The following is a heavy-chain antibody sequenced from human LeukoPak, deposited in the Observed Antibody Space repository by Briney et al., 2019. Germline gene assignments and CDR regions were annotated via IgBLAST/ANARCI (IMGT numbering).Heavy chain of an antibody. CDR1: GGTFSGYY. V-gene: IGHV4-34*01. Sequence: SETLSLTCTAYGGTFSGYYWSWIRQPPGKGLEWIGEINHSGSTNYNPSLKSRVTISVDTSKNQFSLKLSSVTAADTAVYYCARDGAKGYCSGGSCQPRFDPWGQGTLVTVSS. CDR2: INHSGST. D-gene: IGHD2-15*01. CDR3: ARDGAKGYCSGGSCQPRFDP. J-gene: IGHJ5*02.